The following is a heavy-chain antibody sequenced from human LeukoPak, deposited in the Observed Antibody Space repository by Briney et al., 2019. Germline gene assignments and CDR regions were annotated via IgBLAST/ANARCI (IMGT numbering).Heavy chain of an antibody. Sequence: GGSLRLSCAASGFSFNTYTMTWVRQAPGKGLEWVSVFTGSVGSTFYADSVKGRFTISRDNSKNTLYLQMNSLRDEDTAVYYCAKHLGYSSSHMDYWGQGTLVTVSS. J-gene: IGHJ4*02. D-gene: IGHD6-13*01. CDR1: GFSFNTYT. V-gene: IGHV3-23*01. CDR3: AKHLGYSSSHMDY. CDR2: FTGSVGST.